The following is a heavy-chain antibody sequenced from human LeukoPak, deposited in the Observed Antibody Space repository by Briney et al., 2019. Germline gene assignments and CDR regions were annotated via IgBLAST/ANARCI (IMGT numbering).Heavy chain of an antibody. CDR3: ARIGYSDGWYLDY. V-gene: IGHV3-21*01. CDR2: ISSSSSYI. CDR1: GFTFSSYG. J-gene: IGHJ4*02. D-gene: IGHD5-18*01. Sequence: GGSLRLSCAASGFTFSSYGMNWVRQAPGKGLECVSHISSSSSYIYYADSVKGRFTISRDNSKNSVYLQMNSLRAEDTAVYYCARIGYSDGWYLDYWGPGTLVTVSS.